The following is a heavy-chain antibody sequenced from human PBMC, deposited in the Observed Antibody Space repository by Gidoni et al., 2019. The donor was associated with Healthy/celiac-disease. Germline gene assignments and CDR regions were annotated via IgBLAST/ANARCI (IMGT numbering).Heavy chain of an antibody. V-gene: IGHV2-70*01. CDR1: GFSLSTSGMC. Sequence: QVTLRESGPALVKPTQTLTLTCTFSGFSLSTSGMCVSWIRQPPGKALEWLALIDWDDDKYYSTSLKTRLTISKDTSKNQVVLTMTNMDPVDTATYYCARALRERSSRDAFDIWGQGTMVTVSS. D-gene: IGHD6-13*01. CDR2: IDWDDDK. CDR3: ARALRERSSRDAFDI. J-gene: IGHJ3*02.